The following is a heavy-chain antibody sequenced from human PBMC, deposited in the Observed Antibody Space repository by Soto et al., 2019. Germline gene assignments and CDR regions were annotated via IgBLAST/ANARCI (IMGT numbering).Heavy chain of an antibody. Sequence: ADPRSVVWGNCMGLGRRGPGKGLEWVSVIYSGGSAYYADSVKGRFTISRDNSKNTLYLQMNSLRAEDTAVYYCAKDYSSSRYYGMAVWGQGTTVTVSS. D-gene: IGHD3-22*01. CDR2: IYSGGSA. V-gene: IGHV3-53*01. CDR1: RSVVWGNC. J-gene: IGHJ6*02. CDR3: AKDYSSSRYYGMAV.